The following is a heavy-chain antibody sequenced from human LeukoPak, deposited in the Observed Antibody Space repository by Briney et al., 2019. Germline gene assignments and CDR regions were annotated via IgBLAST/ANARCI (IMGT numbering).Heavy chain of an antibody. J-gene: IGHJ6*03. D-gene: IGHD2-15*01. CDR3: ARDSGVGAAYYYYYYMDV. Sequence: PSETLSLTCTVSGDSISSYYWSWIRQPPGKGLEWIGYIYYSGTTNYNPSLKSRVTISVDTSKNQFSLKLSSVTAADTAAYYCARDSGVGAAYYYYYYMDVWGKGTTVTVSS. CDR1: GDSISSYY. V-gene: IGHV4-59*01. CDR2: IYYSGTT.